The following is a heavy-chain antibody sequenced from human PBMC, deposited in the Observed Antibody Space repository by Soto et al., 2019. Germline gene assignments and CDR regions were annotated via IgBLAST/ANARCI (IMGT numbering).Heavy chain of an antibody. CDR1: GYTFTGYY. CDR3: TRPGVVMTTMYYFDY. CDR2: INPNSGGT. Sequence: GASVKISCKASGYTFTGYYMHWVRQAPGQGLEWMGWINPNSGGTNYAQKFQGRVTMTRDTSISTAYMELSRLRSDDTAVYYCTRPGVVMTTMYYFDYWGEGTLVTVSS. D-gene: IGHD3-3*01. V-gene: IGHV1-2*02. J-gene: IGHJ4*02.